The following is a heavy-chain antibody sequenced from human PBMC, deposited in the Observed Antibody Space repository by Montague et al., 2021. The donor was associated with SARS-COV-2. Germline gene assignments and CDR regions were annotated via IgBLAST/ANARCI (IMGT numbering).Heavy chain of an antibody. J-gene: IGHJ3*02. CDR2: IYYSGST. D-gene: IGHD5-18*01. CDR1: GGSISSYY. CDR3: ARGSYGPDALDI. Sequence: SETLSLTCTLSGGSISSYYWSWIRQPPGKGLEWIGYIYYSGSTNYNPSLKSRVTISLDTSKNQFSLKLNSVTAADTAVYYCARGSYGPDALDIWGQGTMVTVSS. V-gene: IGHV4-59*01.